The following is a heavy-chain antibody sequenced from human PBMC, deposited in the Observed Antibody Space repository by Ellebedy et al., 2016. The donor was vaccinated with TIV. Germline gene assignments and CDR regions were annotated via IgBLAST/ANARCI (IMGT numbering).Heavy chain of an antibody. V-gene: IGHV4-39*01. CDR2: ISYGGST. CDR3: ARHAIDDVYNWFDP. Sequence: GSLRLXXTVSGDSIISSSYSWGWIRQPPGKGLEWIGTISYGGSTFYNPSLKSRVTISVDTSKNQFSLKLRSVTAADTAVYYCARHAIDDVYNWFDPWGQGTLVTVSS. D-gene: IGHD3-3*01. CDR1: GDSIISSSYS. J-gene: IGHJ5*02.